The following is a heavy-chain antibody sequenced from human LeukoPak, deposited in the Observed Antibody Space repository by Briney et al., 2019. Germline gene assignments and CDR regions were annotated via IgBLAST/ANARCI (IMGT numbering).Heavy chain of an antibody. CDR1: GFTFSTYW. CDR2: IDHDGINT. V-gene: IGHV3-74*01. D-gene: IGHD2-15*01. Sequence: GGSLRLSCAASGFTFSTYWMHWVRQAPGKGLVWVSRIDHDGINTYYADSVKGRFTISRDNAKNSLYLQMNSLRAEDTAVYYCARDLSAGVVVAAASDYWGQGTLVTVSS. CDR3: ARDLSAGVVVAAASDY. J-gene: IGHJ4*02.